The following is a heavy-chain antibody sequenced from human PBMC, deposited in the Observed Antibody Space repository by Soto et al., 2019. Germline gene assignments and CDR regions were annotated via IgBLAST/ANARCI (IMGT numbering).Heavy chain of an antibody. J-gene: IGHJ4*01. CDR2: INPKDAYT. D-gene: IGHD2-15*01. CDR3: TRGVGAANYFQY. Sequence: ASVKVSCKTSGYSFSDYYIHWVRQAPGQGLEWTAWINPKDAYTNYAQSFQGRVTVNTDPSISTVYMELSGLRSDDTAVFFCTRGVGAANYFQYGDDGTRVTVS. CDR1: GYSFSDYY. V-gene: IGHV1-2*02.